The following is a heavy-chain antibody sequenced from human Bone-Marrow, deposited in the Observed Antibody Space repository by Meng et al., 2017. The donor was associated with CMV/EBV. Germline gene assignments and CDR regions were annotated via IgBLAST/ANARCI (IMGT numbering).Heavy chain of an antibody. V-gene: IGHV3-13*03. J-gene: IGHJ4*02. Sequence: GESLKISCAACGFTFSSYDMHWVRQATGKGLEWVSAIGTAGDTYYPGSVKGQFTISRDNSKNTLYLQMNSLRAEDTAVYYCARGPRRGELRYWGQGTLVTVSS. CDR3: ARGPRRGELRY. D-gene: IGHD3-10*01. CDR2: IGTAGDT. CDR1: GFTFSSYD.